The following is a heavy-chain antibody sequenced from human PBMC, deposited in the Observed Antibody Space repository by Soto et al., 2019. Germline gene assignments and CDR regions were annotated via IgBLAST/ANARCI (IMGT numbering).Heavy chain of an antibody. J-gene: IGHJ6*02. CDR3: ARAGTYYDFWSGYYTRRYYGMDV. D-gene: IGHD3-3*01. CDR1: GFTFSSYA. V-gene: IGHV3-30-3*01. CDR2: ISYDGSNK. Sequence: VGSLRLSCAASGFTFSSYAMHWVRQAPGKGLEWVAVISYDGSNKYYADSVKGRFTISRDNSKNTLYLQMNSLRAEDTAVYYCARAGTYYDFWSGYYTRRYYGMDVWGQGTTVTVSS.